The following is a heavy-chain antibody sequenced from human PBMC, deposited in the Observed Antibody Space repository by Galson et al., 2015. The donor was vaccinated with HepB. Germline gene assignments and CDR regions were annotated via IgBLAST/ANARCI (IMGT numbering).Heavy chain of an antibody. CDR3: ARASNYYDSSGYHDAFDI. D-gene: IGHD3-22*01. CDR2: ISSSSSYT. J-gene: IGHJ3*02. V-gene: IGHV3-11*05. Sequence: SLRLSCAASGFTFSDYYMSWIRQAPGKGLEWVSYISSSSSYTNYADSVKGRFTISRDNAKNSLYLQMNSLRAEDTAVYYCARASNYYDSSGYHDAFDIWGQGTMVTVSS. CDR1: GFTFSDYY.